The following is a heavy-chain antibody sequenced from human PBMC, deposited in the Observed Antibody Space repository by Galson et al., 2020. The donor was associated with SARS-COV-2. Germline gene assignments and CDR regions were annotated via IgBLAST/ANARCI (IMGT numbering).Heavy chain of an antibody. CDR2: INSSGPT. Sequence: ETSETLYLTCTVSRGTNDYDYWSWIRQPPGKGLEWIGSINSSGPTYYNPSLRSRATISIDKPNNQFSLTVNSVTAADTAVYFCAKLAEGRRTFEDYWGQGTLVTVSS. CDR1: RGTNDYDY. J-gene: IGHJ4*02. V-gene: IGHV4-59*08. CDR3: AKLAEGRRTFEDY.